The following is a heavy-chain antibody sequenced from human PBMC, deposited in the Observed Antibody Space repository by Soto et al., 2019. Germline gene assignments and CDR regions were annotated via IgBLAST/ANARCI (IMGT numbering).Heavy chain of an antibody. CDR3: VRGLISGSHYSGGWYYLDS. J-gene: IGHJ4*02. V-gene: IGHV4-39*01. CDR1: GGSISSSSYY. CDR2: IYYSGNT. D-gene: IGHD1-26*01. Sequence: PSETLSLTCTVSGGSISSSSYYWGWIRQPPGKGLEWIGSIYYSGNTYYNPSLKSRVTISVDTAKNQCSLKLSSVTAADTAVYYCVRGLISGSHYSGGWYYLDSWGQGTQVTVS.